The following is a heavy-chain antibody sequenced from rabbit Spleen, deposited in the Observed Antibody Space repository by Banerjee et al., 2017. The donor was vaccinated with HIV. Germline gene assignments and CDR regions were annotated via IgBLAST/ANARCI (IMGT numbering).Heavy chain of an antibody. V-gene: IGHV1S40*01. J-gene: IGHJ6*01. D-gene: IGHD4-1*01. Sequence: QSLEESGGDLVKPGASLTLTCTASGVSFSDKDVMCWVRQAPGKGLEWIACINMVTGKSVYATWAKGRFIMSRTSSTKVTLQMTSLTAADTATYFCARDTGWALYGMDLWGPGTLVTVS. CDR2: INMVTGKS. CDR1: GVSFSDKDV. CDR3: ARDTGWALYGMDL.